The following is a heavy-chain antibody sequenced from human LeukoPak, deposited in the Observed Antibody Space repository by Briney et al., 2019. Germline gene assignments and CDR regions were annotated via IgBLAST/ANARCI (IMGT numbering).Heavy chain of an antibody. Sequence: PGGSLRLSCAASGFTFSSYAMHWARQAPGQGLDWVAFIRNDGSIKYYADSVKGRFTISRDNSKNTLYLQTNSLRTEDTAVYYCARGDCSGDCYHPLYYWGQGSLVTVSS. CDR1: GFTFSSYA. D-gene: IGHD2-21*02. CDR3: ARGDCSGDCYHPLYY. CDR2: IRNDGSIK. V-gene: IGHV3-30*02. J-gene: IGHJ4*02.